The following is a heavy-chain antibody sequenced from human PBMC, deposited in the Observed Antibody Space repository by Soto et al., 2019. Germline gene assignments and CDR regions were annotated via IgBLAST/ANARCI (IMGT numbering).Heavy chain of an antibody. Sequence: SETLSLTCTVSGGSISSYYWSWIRQPPGKGLEWIGYIYYSGSTNYNPSLKSRVTISVDTSKNQFSLKLSSVTAADTAVYYCARGLGNYYYYGMDVWGQGTTVTVSS. CDR1: GGSISSYY. CDR3: ARGLGNYYYYGMDV. CDR2: IYYSGST. V-gene: IGHV4-59*01. D-gene: IGHD6-13*01. J-gene: IGHJ6*02.